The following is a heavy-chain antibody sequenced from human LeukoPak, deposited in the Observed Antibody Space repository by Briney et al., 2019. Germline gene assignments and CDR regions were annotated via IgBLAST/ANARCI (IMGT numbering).Heavy chain of an antibody. CDR2: ISGSGGST. D-gene: IGHD3-10*01. CDR3: AKYGSGSYWATDY. V-gene: IGHV3-23*01. CDR1: GFTFISYA. J-gene: IGHJ4*02. Sequence: PGGSLRLSCAASGFTFISYAIHWVRQAPGKGLEWVSAISGSGGSTYYADSVKGRFTISRDNSKNTLYLQMNSLRVEDTAVYYCAKYGSGSYWATDYWGQGTLVTVSS.